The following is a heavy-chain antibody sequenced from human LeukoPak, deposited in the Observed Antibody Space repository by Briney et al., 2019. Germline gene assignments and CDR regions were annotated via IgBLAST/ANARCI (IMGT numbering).Heavy chain of an antibody. D-gene: IGHD3-22*01. CDR1: GGSISSSSYY. CDR3: AKEYYYDSSGCYRTYYYYYYGMDV. CDR2: IYYSGST. V-gene: IGHV4-39*01. Sequence: PSETLSLTCTVSGGSISSSSYYWGWIRQPPGKGLEWIGSIYYSGSTYYNPSLKSRVTISVDTSKNQFSLKLSSVTAADTAVYYCAKEYYYDSSGCYRTYYYYYYGMDVWGQGTTVTVSS. J-gene: IGHJ6*02.